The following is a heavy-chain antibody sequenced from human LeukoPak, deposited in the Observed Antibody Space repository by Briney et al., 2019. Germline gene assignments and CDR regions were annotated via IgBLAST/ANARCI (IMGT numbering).Heavy chain of an antibody. Sequence: SETLSLTCAVYGGSFSGYYWSWIRQPPGKGLEWIGEINHSGSTNYNPSLKSRVTISVDTSKNQFSLKLSSVTAADTAVYYCARGPPRYTNYYYYMDVWGKGTTVTVSS. CDR1: GGSFSGYY. CDR3: ARGPPRYTNYYYYMDV. CDR2: INHSGST. J-gene: IGHJ6*03. D-gene: IGHD2-2*02. V-gene: IGHV4-34*01.